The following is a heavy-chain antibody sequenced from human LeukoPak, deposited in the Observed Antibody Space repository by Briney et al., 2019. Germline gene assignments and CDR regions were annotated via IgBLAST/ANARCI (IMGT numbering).Heavy chain of an antibody. CDR2: IYYSGST. CDR1: GGSISSYY. Sequence: PSETLSLTCTVSGGSISSYYWSWIRQPPGKGLEWIGDIYYSGSTNYNPSLKSRVTISVDTSKNQFSLKLSSVTAADTAVYYCARYTWIQLWPDAFDIWGQGTMVTVSS. J-gene: IGHJ3*02. CDR3: ARYTWIQLWPDAFDI. V-gene: IGHV4-59*01. D-gene: IGHD5-18*01.